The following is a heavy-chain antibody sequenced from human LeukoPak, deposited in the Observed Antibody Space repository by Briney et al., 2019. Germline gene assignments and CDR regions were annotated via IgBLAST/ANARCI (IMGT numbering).Heavy chain of an antibody. V-gene: IGHV3-48*03. D-gene: IGHD6-13*01. J-gene: IGHJ4*02. CDR1: GFTFSSYE. Sequence: PGGSLRLSCAASGFTFSSYEMNWVRQAPGKGLEWVSYISSSGSTIYYADSVKGRFTISRDNAKNSLYLQMNSLRAEDTAVYYCARGPPRRQQLALRISYFDYWGQGTLVTVSS. CDR2: ISSSGSTI. CDR3: ARGPPRRQQLALRISYFDY.